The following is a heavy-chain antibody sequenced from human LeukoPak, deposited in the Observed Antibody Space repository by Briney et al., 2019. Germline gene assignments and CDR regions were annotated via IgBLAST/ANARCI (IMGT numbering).Heavy chain of an antibody. CDR1: GFTFSSFE. Sequence: TGGSLRLSCAASGFTFSSFEMNWVRQAPGKGLEWVSYISSDGTTIHHADSVKGRFTISRDNAKNSLYLQMNSLRADDTAVYYCARDGTPHYSSGWLFFDFWGQGILVTVSS. CDR2: ISSDGTTI. D-gene: IGHD6-19*01. CDR3: ARDGTPHYSSGWLFFDF. V-gene: IGHV3-48*03. J-gene: IGHJ4*02.